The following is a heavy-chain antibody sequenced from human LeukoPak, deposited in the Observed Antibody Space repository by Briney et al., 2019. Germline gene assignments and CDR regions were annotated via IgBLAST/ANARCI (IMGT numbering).Heavy chain of an antibody. Sequence: GGSLRLSCAASGFTVSSSYMSWVRQAPGKGLEWVSVIYSGGSTYYADSVKGRFTISRDNSKNTLYLQMNSPRAEDTAVYYCARGSYGSGSYYIAFDIWGQGTMVTVSS. CDR3: ARGSYGSGSYYIAFDI. CDR1: GFTVSSSY. V-gene: IGHV3-66*02. CDR2: IYSGGST. J-gene: IGHJ3*02. D-gene: IGHD3-10*01.